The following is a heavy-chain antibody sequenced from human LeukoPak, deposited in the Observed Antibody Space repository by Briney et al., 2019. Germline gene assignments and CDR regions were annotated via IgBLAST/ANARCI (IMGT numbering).Heavy chain of an antibody. D-gene: IGHD1-7*01. J-gene: IGHJ4*02. Sequence: ASVTVSCTVSGYTLTELSMHWVRQAPGKGLEWMGGFDPEDGETIYAQKFQGRVTMTEDTSTDTAYMELSSLRSEDTAVYYCATVLTRNYALHYFDYWGQGTLVTVSS. CDR1: GYTLTELS. CDR3: ATVLTRNYALHYFDY. CDR2: FDPEDGET. V-gene: IGHV1-24*01.